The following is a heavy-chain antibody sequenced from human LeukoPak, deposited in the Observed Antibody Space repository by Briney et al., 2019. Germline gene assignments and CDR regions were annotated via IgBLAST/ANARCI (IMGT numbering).Heavy chain of an antibody. D-gene: IGHD2-15*01. CDR2: IIPIFGTA. CDR1: GGTFISYA. CDR3: ASCSGGSCYPMGIGY. J-gene: IGHJ4*02. V-gene: IGHV1-69*13. Sequence: SVKVSCKASGGTFISYAISWVRQAPGQGLEWMGGIIPIFGTANYAQKFQGRVTIIADESTSTAYMELSSLRSEDTAVYYCASCSGGSCYPMGIGYWGQGTLVTVSS.